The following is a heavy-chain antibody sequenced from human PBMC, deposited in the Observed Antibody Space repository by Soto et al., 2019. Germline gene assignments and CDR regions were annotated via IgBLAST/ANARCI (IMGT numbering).Heavy chain of an antibody. CDR3: ARDRQEDYSSGNLGWLDP. V-gene: IGHV3-21*01. J-gene: IGHJ5*02. D-gene: IGHD6-19*01. CDR1: GFTFSSYS. CDR2: ISSSSSYI. Sequence: EVQLVESGGGLVKPGGSLRLSCAASGFTFSSYSMNWVRQAPGKGLEWVSSISSSSSYIYYADSVKGRFTISRDNAKNSLYLQMNSLRAEDTAVYYCARDRQEDYSSGNLGWLDPWGQGTLVTVSS.